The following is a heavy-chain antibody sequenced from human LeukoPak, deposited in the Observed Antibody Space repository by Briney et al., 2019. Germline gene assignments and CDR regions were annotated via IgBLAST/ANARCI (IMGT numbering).Heavy chain of an antibody. CDR2: ISGSGGST. CDR1: GFTFSSYA. V-gene: IGHV3-23*01. J-gene: IGHJ6*02. CDR3: AKFDYYDSSGYLAPRWYYYYGMDV. D-gene: IGHD3-22*01. Sequence: PGGSLRLSCAASGFTFSSYAMSWVRQAPGKGLEWVSAISGSGGSTYYADSVKGRFTISRDNSKNTLYLQMNSLRAEDTAVYYCAKFDYYDSSGYLAPRWYYYYGMDVWGQGTTVTVSS.